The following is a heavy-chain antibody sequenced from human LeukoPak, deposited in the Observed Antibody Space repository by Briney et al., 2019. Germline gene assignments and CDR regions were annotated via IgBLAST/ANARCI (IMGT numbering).Heavy chain of an antibody. V-gene: IGHV1-69*06. D-gene: IGHD3-9*01. J-gene: IGHJ4*02. Sequence: SVKVSCKASGYTFTGYYMHWVRQAPGQGLEWMGGIIPIFGTANYAQKFQGRVTITADKSTSTAYMELSSLRSEDTAVYYCARGNYDILTGYYYRYVYWGQGTLVTVSS. CDR3: ARGNYDILTGYYYRYVY. CDR2: IIPIFGTA. CDR1: GYTFTGYY.